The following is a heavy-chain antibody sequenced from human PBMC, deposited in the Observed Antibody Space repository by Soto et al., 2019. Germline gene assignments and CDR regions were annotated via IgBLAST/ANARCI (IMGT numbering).Heavy chain of an antibody. CDR1: GFTFSSYG. J-gene: IGHJ5*02. D-gene: IGHD2-2*01. CDR2: ISYDGSNK. Sequence: GGSLRLSCAASGFTFSSYGMHWVRQAPGKGLEWVAVISYDGSNKYYADSVKGRFTISRDNSKNTLYLQMNSLRAEDTAVYYCAKMGSTSSNWFDPWGQGTLVTVSS. CDR3: AKMGSTSSNWFDP. V-gene: IGHV3-30*18.